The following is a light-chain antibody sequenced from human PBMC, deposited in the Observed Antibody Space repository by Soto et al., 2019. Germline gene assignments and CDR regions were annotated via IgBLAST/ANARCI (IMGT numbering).Light chain of an antibody. CDR1: QSISTY. Sequence: DIQMKQSPSTLSACLGERVTITCGASQSISTYLNWYQQKPGXAPXLLRYAASSLPSGVPSRFSGSGSGTDFTRSISSLQPDDFANYYCQKSSSYPTWTFGQGTKVDIK. CDR3: QKSSSYPTWT. CDR2: AAS. V-gene: IGKV1-39*01. J-gene: IGKJ1*01.